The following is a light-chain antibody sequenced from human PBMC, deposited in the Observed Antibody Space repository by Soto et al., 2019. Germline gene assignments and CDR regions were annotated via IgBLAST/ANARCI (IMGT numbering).Light chain of an antibody. CDR2: QVY. J-gene: IGKJ1*01. CDR1: QSLVYSDGHTY. CDR3: VQFSHVPRT. V-gene: IGKV2-24*01. Sequence: DTVMTQTPLSSPVTLGQPASFSCRSSQSLVYSDGHTYLSWLQQRPGQPPRLLIYQVYNRFSGVPARFSGSRAERDFTRKSSRVEADDVGVYFCVQFSHVPRTFGQGT.